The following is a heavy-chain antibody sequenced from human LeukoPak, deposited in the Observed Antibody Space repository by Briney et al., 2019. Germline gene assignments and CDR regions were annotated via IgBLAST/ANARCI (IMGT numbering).Heavy chain of an antibody. Sequence: GGSLRLSCAASGFTFSNYAMSWVRQAPGEGLEWVSAISGSGDSTYYADSVKGRFTISRDNTKNTLYLQMNSLRAEDTAIYYCVKVIVVVVAAGDGLDVWGRGTTVTVSS. CDR3: VKVIVVVVAAGDGLDV. CDR2: ISGSGDST. CDR1: GFTFSNYA. J-gene: IGHJ6*02. D-gene: IGHD2-15*01. V-gene: IGHV3-23*01.